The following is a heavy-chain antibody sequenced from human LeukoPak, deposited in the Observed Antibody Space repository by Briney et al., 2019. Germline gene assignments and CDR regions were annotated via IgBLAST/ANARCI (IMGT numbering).Heavy chain of an antibody. CDR3: AREDFYYFDSSGYYLY. V-gene: IGHV4-30-4*01. D-gene: IGHD3-22*01. Sequence: SETLSLTCTVSGGSISSDDYYWRWIRQPPGKGLEWIGYIYYSGSTYNNPSLKSRVAMSVDTSKNQFSLKLSSVTVADTAVYYCAREDFYYFDSSGYYLYWGQGTLATVSS. J-gene: IGHJ4*02. CDR1: GGSISSDDYY. CDR2: IYYSGST.